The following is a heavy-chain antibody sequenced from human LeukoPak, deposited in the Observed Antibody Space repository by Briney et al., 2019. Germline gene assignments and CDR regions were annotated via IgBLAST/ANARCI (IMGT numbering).Heavy chain of an antibody. J-gene: IGHJ4*02. V-gene: IGHV4-39*07. CDR2: IYYSGST. CDR1: GGSISSSSYY. CDR3: ARSLGYDFGY. D-gene: IGHD5-12*01. Sequence: PSETLSLTCTVSGGSISSSSYYWGWIRQPPAKGLEWIGSIYYSGSTYCNPSLKSRVTISVDTSKNQFSLKLSSVTAADTAVYYCARSLGYDFGYWGLGTLVTVSS.